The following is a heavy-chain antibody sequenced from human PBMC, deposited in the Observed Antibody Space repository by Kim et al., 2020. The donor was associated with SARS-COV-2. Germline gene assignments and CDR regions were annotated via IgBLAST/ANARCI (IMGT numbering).Heavy chain of an antibody. V-gene: IGHV3-21*01. Sequence: GGSLRLSCAASGFTFSSYSMNWVRQAPGKGLEWVSSISSSSSYIYYADSVKGRFTISRDNAKNSLYLQMNSLRAEDTAVYYCAREGASAFCSGGSCYSDYWGQGTLVTVSS. CDR3: AREGASAFCSGGSCYSDY. CDR1: GFTFSSYS. CDR2: ISSSSSYI. D-gene: IGHD2-15*01. J-gene: IGHJ4*02.